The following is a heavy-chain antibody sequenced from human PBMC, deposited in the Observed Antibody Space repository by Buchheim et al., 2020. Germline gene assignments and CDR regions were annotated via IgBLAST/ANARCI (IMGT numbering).Heavy chain of an antibody. Sequence: EVQLVESGGGLVQPGGSLRLSCAASGFTFTTYWMHWVRQDPERGLVWVSRIDIDGTTRDYADSVKGRFTISRDNAKNKVALQMNSLRAEDTAVYFCVRGGNGFDYWGQGTL. CDR2: IDIDGTTR. J-gene: IGHJ4*02. V-gene: IGHV3-74*01. CDR1: GFTFTTYW. CDR3: VRGGNGFDY. D-gene: IGHD2-8*01.